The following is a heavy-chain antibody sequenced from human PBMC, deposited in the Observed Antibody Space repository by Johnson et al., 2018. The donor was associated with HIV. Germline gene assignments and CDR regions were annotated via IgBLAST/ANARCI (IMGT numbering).Heavy chain of an antibody. CDR3: AKSYYEEERPMGVDAFDI. CDR1: GFTFSDYY. Sequence: VQLVESGGGLVKPGGSLRLSCAASGFTFSDYYMSWIRQAPGKGLEWVSAISGSGGSTYYADSVKGRFTISRDNSKNTLYLQMNSLRAEDTAVYYCAKSYYEEERPMGVDAFDIWGQGTMVTVSS. CDR2: ISGSGGST. V-gene: IGHV3-23*04. J-gene: IGHJ3*02. D-gene: IGHD1-26*01.